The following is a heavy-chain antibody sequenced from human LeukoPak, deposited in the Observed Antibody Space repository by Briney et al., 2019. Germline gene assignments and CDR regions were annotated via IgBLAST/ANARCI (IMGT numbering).Heavy chain of an antibody. J-gene: IGHJ4*02. CDR1: GFTFSSYA. V-gene: IGHV3-23*01. CDR3: AKAKSGWHLFDY. Sequence: PGGSLRLSCAASGFTFSSYAMSWVRQAPGKGLEWVSGISGSGGITNTADSVKGRSTTSRDNSKNTLHLQMNSLRAEDTAVYYCAKAKSGWHLFDYWAQGTLVTVSS. D-gene: IGHD6-19*01. CDR2: ISGSGGIT.